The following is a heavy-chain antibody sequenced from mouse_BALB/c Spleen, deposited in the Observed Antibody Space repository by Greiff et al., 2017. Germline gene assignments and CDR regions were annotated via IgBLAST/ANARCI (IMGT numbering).Heavy chain of an antibody. CDR3: ARRDGSSYDYYAMDY. V-gene: IGHV5-17*02. CDR2: ISSGSSTI. Sequence: EVHLVESGGGLVQPGGSRKLSCAASGFTFSSFGMHWVRQAPEKGLEWVAYISSGSSTIYYADTVKGRFTISRDNPKNTLFLQMTSLRSEDTAMYYCARRDGSSYDYYAMDYWGQGTSVTVSS. CDR1: GFTFSSFG. D-gene: IGHD1-1*01. J-gene: IGHJ4*01.